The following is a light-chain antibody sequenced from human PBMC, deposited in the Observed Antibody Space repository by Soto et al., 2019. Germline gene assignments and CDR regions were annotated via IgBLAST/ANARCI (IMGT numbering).Light chain of an antibody. CDR1: QSVSGSF. CDR2: GAS. V-gene: IGKV3-20*01. Sequence: EIVLTQSPGTLSLSPGERATLSCRASQSVSGSFLAWDQQRPGQAPRLLISGASSRATGIPDRFSGSESGTDFTLTISRLEPEDFAVYYCQQYGRSHTFGQGTKLEIK. CDR3: QQYGRSHT. J-gene: IGKJ2*01.